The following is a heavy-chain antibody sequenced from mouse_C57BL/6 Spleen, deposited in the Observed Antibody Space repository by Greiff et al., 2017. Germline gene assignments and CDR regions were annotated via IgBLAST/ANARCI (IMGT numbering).Heavy chain of an antibody. Sequence: QVQLQQPGAELVMPGASVKLSCKASGYTFTSYWMHWVKQRPGQGLEWIGEIDPSDSSTNYNQKFKGKSTLTVDKSSSTAYMQLSSLTSEDSAVYYCARGLTGAWFAYWGQGTLVTVSA. V-gene: IGHV1-69*01. CDR3: ARGLTGAWFAY. CDR2: IDPSDSST. J-gene: IGHJ3*01. CDR1: GYTFTSYW. D-gene: IGHD4-1*01.